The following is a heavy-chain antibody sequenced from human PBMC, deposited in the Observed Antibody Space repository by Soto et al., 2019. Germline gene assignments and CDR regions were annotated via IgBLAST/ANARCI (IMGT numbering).Heavy chain of an antibody. CDR3: ATGHSIGWLTLPH. CDR1: GYTFTSYG. J-gene: IGHJ4*02. Sequence: QVQLVQSGAEVKKPGASVKVSCKASGYTFTSYGISWVRQAPGQGLEWMGWISTYNGNTNYAQKFQGWVIMTRHTSISTAYMELSRLKYDDTAVYYCATGHSIGWLTLPHWGQGTLVTVSS. V-gene: IGHV1-18*01. CDR2: ISTYNGNT. D-gene: IGHD6-19*01.